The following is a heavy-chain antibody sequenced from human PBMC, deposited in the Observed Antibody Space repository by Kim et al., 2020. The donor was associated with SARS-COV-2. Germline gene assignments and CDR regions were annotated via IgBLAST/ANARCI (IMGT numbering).Heavy chain of an antibody. CDR1: GFTFSSYE. D-gene: IGHD3-22*01. V-gene: IGHV3-48*03. CDR3: ARVYGYYYDSSGQYYFDY. J-gene: IGHJ4*02. Sequence: GGSLRLSCAASGFTFSSYEMNWVRQAPGKGLEWVSYISSSGSTIYYADSVKGRFTISRDNAKNSLYLQMNSLRAEDTAVYYCARVYGYYYDSSGQYYFDYWGQGTLVTVSS. CDR2: ISSSGSTI.